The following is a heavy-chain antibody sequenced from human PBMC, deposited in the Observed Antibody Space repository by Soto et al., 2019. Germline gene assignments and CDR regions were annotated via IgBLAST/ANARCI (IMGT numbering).Heavy chain of an antibody. V-gene: IGHV3-74*01. D-gene: IGHD6-19*01. Sequence: EVQLVESGGGLVQPGGSLRLSGVASGFTFRSSWMHWVRQAPGKGLVWVSRINSDATTKYYAEYAKGRFTIARDNAENTLYLQMDSLTAEDMAVYYCARGPTGWYGYDYWGQGTLLTVSS. CDR3: ARGPTGWYGYDY. CDR2: INSDATTK. CDR1: GFTFRSSW. J-gene: IGHJ4*02.